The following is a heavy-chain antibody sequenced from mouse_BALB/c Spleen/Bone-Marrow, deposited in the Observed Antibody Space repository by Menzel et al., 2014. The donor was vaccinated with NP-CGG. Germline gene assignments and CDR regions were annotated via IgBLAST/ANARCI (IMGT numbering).Heavy chain of an antibody. V-gene: IGHV1-67*01. CDR1: GYTFTDYA. J-gene: IGHJ4*01. CDR2: ISGYYGDA. D-gene: IGHD2-14*01. Sequence: QVQLQQSGAELVRPGVSVKISCKGSGYTFTDYAIHWVKQSHAKSLEWIGLISGYYGDAIYNQKFKGKATMTVDKSSRTAYIDLARLTSEDSAIYYCAGSGKVRNAMDYWGQGTSVTVSS. CDR3: AGSGKVRNAMDY.